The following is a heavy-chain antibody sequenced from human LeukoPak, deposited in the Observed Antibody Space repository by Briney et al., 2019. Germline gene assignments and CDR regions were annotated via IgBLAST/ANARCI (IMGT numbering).Heavy chain of an antibody. CDR2: ISSSAIYT. CDR1: GFTFSSYE. D-gene: IGHD1-1*01. V-gene: IGHV3-48*03. CDR3: ARDGMSY. J-gene: IGHJ4*02. Sequence: GGSLRLSCAASGFTFSSYEMIWVRQAPGKGLEWVSHISSSAIYTYYADSVKGRFTISRDNAKNLLYLQMNSLRAEDTAVYYCARDGMSYWGQGTLVTVSS.